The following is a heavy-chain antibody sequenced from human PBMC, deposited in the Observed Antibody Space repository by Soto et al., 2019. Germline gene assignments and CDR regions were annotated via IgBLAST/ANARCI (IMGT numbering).Heavy chain of an antibody. CDR2: ISRSGGSI. CDR1: GFTFSSYD. D-gene: IGHD2-21*02. J-gene: IGHJ3*02. Sequence: EVQLVESGGGLVQPGGSLRLSCAASGFTFSSYDMNWVRQAPGTGPEWVSYISRSGGSISYADSLKGRFTISRDNAKNSLYLQMNSLRAEDTAVYYCAREVTADAFDIWGQGTMVTVSS. CDR3: AREVTADAFDI. V-gene: IGHV3-48*03.